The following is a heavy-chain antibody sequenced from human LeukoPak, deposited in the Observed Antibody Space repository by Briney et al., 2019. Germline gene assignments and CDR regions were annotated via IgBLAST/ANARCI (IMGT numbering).Heavy chain of an antibody. CDR3: ARRGDTPMIGDH. V-gene: IGHV3-69-1*02. CDR1: GFTFSSYG. D-gene: IGHD5-18*01. CDR2: LSNTGNI. Sequence: KCGVSLRLSCAASGFTFSSYGMNWVRQAPGKGLEWLSYLSNTGNIHYAQSVKGRFTISRDNAKNSLYLQMDGLRAEDTAVYYCARRGDTPMIGDHWGQGILVTVAS. J-gene: IGHJ4*02.